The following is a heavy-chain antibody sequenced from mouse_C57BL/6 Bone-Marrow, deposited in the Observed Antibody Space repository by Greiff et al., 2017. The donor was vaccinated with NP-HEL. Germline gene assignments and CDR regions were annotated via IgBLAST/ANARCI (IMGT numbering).Heavy chain of an antibody. J-gene: IGHJ2*01. CDR3: ARLGDGYYKGENY. CDR2: IDPSDSEP. D-gene: IGHD2-3*01. CDR1: GYTFTSYW. Sequence: QVQLQQPGAELVRPGSSVKLSCKASGYTFTSYWLHWVKQRPIQGLEWIGNIDPSDSEPHYNQKFKDKATLTVDKSSSTAYMQLSSLTSEDSAVYYCARLGDGYYKGENYWGQGTTLTVSS. V-gene: IGHV1-52*01.